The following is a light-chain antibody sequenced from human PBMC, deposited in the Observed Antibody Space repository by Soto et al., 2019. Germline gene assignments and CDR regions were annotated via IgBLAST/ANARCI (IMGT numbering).Light chain of an antibody. CDR2: GAS. Sequence: EIIMTQNPVTLSVSPGERATLSCRASQSVNSNLAWYQQKPGQAPRRLIFGASSRATGIPDRFSGSGSGTEFTLTISSLQPDDFATYYCQHYNSYSEAFGQGTRLEIK. CDR3: QHYNSYSEA. J-gene: IGKJ5*01. V-gene: IGKV3D-15*01. CDR1: QSVNSN.